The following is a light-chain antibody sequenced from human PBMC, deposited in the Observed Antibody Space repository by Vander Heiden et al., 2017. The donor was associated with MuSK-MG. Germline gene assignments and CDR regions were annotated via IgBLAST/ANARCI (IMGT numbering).Light chain of an antibody. CDR3: QQYGSSPT. CDR2: GAS. CDR1: QSVTSSY. Sequence: DIVLTQSPGTLSLSPGARGTLSCRASQSVTSSYLAWYQQKPGQAPRLLIHGASSRATGIPDRFSGSGSGTDFTLTISRLEPEDFAVYYCQQYGSSPTFGQGTRLEIK. V-gene: IGKV3-20*01. J-gene: IGKJ5*01.